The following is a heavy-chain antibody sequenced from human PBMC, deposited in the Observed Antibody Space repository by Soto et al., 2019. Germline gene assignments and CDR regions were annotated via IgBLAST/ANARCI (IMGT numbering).Heavy chain of an antibody. D-gene: IGHD3-10*01. J-gene: IGHJ5*02. CDR1: GYTFTSYY. Sequence: GASLKVSCKASGYTFTSYYMHWVRQAPGQGLEWMGIINPSGGSTSYAQKFQGRVTMTRDTSTSTVYMELSSLRSEDTAVYYCARDAAPDYYGSGSSHNNRWFDPWGQGTLVTVSS. CDR3: ARDAAPDYYGSGSSHNNRWFDP. CDR2: INPSGGST. V-gene: IGHV1-46*03.